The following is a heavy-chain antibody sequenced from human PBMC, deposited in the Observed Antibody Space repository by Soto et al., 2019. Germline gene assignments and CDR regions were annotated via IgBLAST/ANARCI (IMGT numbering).Heavy chain of an antibody. D-gene: IGHD3-3*01. CDR3: ARTPTIFGVVITATTYYYYGMDV. V-gene: IGHV1-69*06. CDR2: IIPIFGTA. J-gene: IGHJ6*02. Sequence: QVQLVQSGAEVKKPGSSVKASCKASGGTFSSYAISWVRQAPGQGLEWMGGIIPIFGTANYAQKFQGRVTITADKSTSTAYMELSSLRSEDTAVYYCARTPTIFGVVITATTYYYYGMDVWGQGTTVTVSS. CDR1: GGTFSSYA.